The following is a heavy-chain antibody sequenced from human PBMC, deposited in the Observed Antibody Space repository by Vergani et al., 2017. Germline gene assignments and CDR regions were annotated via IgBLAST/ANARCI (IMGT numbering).Heavy chain of an antibody. CDR1: GFTFSDHY. Sequence: EMQLVESGGGLVQPGGSLRLSCAASGFTFSDHYMDWVRQAPGTGLEWVGRTRNKANSYTTEYAASVKGRFIVSRDASESSLYLQMNSLQTEDTAVYYCAKDQVILLWFGELNRGRDAFDIWGQGTMVTVSS. V-gene: IGHV3-72*01. D-gene: IGHD3-10*01. J-gene: IGHJ3*02. CDR2: TRNKANSYTT. CDR3: AKDQVILLWFGELNRGRDAFDI.